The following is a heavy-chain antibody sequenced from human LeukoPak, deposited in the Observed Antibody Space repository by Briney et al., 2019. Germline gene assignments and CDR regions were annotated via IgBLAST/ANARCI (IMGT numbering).Heavy chain of an antibody. CDR2: IYYSGST. J-gene: IGHJ4*02. V-gene: IGHV4-39*07. CDR1: GGSISSSSYY. CDR3: ARGRIATAMVAVNDFDY. Sequence: PSETLSLTCTVSGGSISSSSYYWGWIRQPPGKGLEWIGSIYYSGSTYYNPSLKSRVTISVDTSKNQFSLKLSSVTAADTAVYYCARGRIATAMVAVNDFDYWGQGTLVTVSS. D-gene: IGHD6-13*01.